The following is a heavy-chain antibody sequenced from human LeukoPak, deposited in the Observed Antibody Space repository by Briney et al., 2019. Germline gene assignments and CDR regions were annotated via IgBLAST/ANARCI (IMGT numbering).Heavy chain of an antibody. CDR3: ARSLVAVAAA. CDR2: ISDNGGGT. V-gene: IGHV3-23*01. J-gene: IGHJ5*02. Sequence: GGSLRLSCVASGFTFSSHAMSWVRQAPGQGLEWISTISDNGGGTFYADSVKGRLTISRDNSKNTLSLQMNSLRAEDTAVYHCARSLVAVAAAWGQGTLVTVSS. D-gene: IGHD5-12*01. CDR1: GFTFSSHA.